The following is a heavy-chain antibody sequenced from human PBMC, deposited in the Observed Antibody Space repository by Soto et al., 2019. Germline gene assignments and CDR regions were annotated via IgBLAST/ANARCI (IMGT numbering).Heavy chain of an antibody. J-gene: IGHJ4*02. D-gene: IGHD1-1*01. Sequence: GGSLRLSCEGSGFTFSDYYISWIRQAPGKGLEWISYSSNSGTFSRYADSVKGRFSISRDNTKNLLYLQMNSLRAEDTAVYYCARSGDNYNRLDYWGQGTPVTAPQ. CDR1: GFTFSDYY. V-gene: IGHV3-11*06. CDR2: SSNSGTFS. CDR3: ARSGDNYNRLDY.